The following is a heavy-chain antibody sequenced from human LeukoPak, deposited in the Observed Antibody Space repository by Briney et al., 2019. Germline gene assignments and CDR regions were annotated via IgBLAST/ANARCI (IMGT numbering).Heavy chain of an antibody. CDR2: INHSGST. D-gene: IGHD6-19*01. Sequence: PSETLSLTCAVYGGSFSGYYWSWIRQPPGKGLEWIGEINHSGSTNYNPSLKSRVTMSVDTSKNQFSLKLSSVTAADTAVYYCASLIAVAGTSDYWGQGTLVTVSS. J-gene: IGHJ4*02. CDR3: ASLIAVAGTSDY. CDR1: GGSFSGYY. V-gene: IGHV4-34*01.